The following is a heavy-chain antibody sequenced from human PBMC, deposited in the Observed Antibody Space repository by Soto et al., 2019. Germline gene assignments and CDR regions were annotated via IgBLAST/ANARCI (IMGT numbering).Heavy chain of an antibody. V-gene: IGHV3-30-3*01. D-gene: IGHD4-4*01. CDR3: ARSGLQWDWFDP. Sequence: GGSLRLSCAASGFTFSSYAMHWVRQAPGKGLEWVAVISYDGSNKYYADSVKGRFTISRDNSKNTLYLQMNSLRAEDTAVYYCARSGLQWDWFDPWGQGTLVTVSS. CDR1: GFTFSSYA. CDR2: ISYDGSNK. J-gene: IGHJ5*02.